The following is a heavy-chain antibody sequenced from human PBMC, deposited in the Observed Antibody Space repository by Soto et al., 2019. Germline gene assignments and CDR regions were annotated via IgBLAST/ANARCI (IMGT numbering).Heavy chain of an antibody. D-gene: IGHD6-19*01. V-gene: IGHV4-59*01. CDR3: ARLAVAGSEIDY. J-gene: IGHJ4*02. CDR2: IYYSGST. CDR1: GGSISSYY. Sequence: SETLSLTCTVSGGSISSYYWSWIRQPPGKGLEWIGYIYYSGSTNYNPSLESRVTISVDTSKNQFSLKLSSVTAADTAVYYCARLAVAGSEIDYWGRGTLVTVSS.